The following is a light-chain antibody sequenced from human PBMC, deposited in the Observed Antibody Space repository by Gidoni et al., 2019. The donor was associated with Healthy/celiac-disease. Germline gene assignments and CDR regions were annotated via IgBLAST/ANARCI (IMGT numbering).Light chain of an antibody. V-gene: IGKV4-1*01. CDR2: WAS. CDR1: QSVLYSSNNKNY. Sequence: DIVMTQSPDSVAVSLGERATINCKSSQSVLYSSNNKNYLAWYQQKPGQPPKLLIYWASTRESGVPDRFSGSGSGTDFALTISSLQAEDVAVYYCQKYYSTPRTFGQGTKVEI. J-gene: IGKJ1*01. CDR3: QKYYSTPRT.